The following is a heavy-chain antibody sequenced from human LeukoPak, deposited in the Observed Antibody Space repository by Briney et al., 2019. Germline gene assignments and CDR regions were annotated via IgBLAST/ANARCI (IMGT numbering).Heavy chain of an antibody. V-gene: IGHV3-7*01. CDR3: ARGGAYSYGYVGY. Sequence: GGSLRLSCAASGFRFNTYWMSWVRQAPGKGLEWVANIKQDGNEKYYADSVKGRFTISRDNAKNTVYLQLSSLRAEDTAVYYCARGGAYSYGYVGYWGQGTLVTVSS. CDR2: IKQDGNEK. J-gene: IGHJ4*02. CDR1: GFRFNTYW. D-gene: IGHD5-18*01.